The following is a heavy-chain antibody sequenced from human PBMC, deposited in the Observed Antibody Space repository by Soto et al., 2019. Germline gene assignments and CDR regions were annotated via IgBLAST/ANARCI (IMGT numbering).Heavy chain of an antibody. D-gene: IGHD5-12*01. CDR3: AREGSYSAYNFAHGIQLWSFDF. CDR2: IFSSGST. Sequence: ETLSLTCTVSGGSINTFYWSWVRQPAGKGLEWIGRIFSSGSTSFNPSLESRVAMSVDTSKNHFSLNLSSVTAADMAVYYCAREGSYSAYNFAHGIQLWSFDFWGQGALVTVS. V-gene: IGHV4-4*07. J-gene: IGHJ4*02. CDR1: GGSINTFY.